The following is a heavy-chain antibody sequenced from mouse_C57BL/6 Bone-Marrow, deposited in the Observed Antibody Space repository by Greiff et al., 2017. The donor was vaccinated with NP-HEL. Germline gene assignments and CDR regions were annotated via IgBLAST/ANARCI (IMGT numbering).Heavy chain of an antibody. Sequence: EVKLMESGGGLVKPGGSLKLSCAASGFTFSSYAMSWVRQTPEKRLEWVATISDGGSYTYYPDNVKGRFTISRDNAKNNLYLQMSHLKSEDTAMYYCARDGWDGDYWGQGTTLTVSS. CDR3: ARDGWDGDY. V-gene: IGHV5-4*01. CDR1: GFTFSSYA. D-gene: IGHD4-1*01. CDR2: ISDGGSYT. J-gene: IGHJ2*01.